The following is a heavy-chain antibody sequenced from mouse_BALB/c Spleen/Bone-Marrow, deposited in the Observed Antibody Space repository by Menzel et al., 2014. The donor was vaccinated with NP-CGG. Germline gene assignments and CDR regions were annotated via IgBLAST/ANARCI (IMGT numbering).Heavy chain of an antibody. J-gene: IGHJ4*01. V-gene: IGHV2-6-1*01. CDR2: IWSDGST. CDR1: GFSLTSYG. D-gene: IGHD1-1*01. Sequence: QVHVKQSGPGLVAPSQSLSITCTISGFSLTSYGVHWVRQPPGKGLEWLVVIWSDGSTTYNSALKSRLSISKDNSKSQVFLKMNSLQTDDTAMYYCARCCYGYAMDYWGQGTSVTVSS. CDR3: ARCCYGYAMDY.